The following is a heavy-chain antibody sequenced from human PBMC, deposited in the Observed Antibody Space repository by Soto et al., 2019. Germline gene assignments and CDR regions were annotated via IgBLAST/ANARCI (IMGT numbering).Heavy chain of an antibody. D-gene: IGHD3-22*01. CDR2: INHSGST. CDR1: GGSFSGYY. Sequence: PSETLSLTCAVYGGSFSGYYWSWIRQPPGKGLEWIGEINHSGSTNYNPSLKSRITISVDTSKNQFSLKLSSVTAADTAVYYCARRGTRSPIVVVPNYGMDVWGQGTTVT. J-gene: IGHJ6*02. V-gene: IGHV4-34*01. CDR3: ARRGTRSPIVVVPNYGMDV.